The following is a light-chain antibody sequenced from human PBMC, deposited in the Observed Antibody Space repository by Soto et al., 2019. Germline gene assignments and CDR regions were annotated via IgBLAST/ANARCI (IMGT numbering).Light chain of an antibody. CDR1: QSVSSSY. Sequence: EIVLTQSPGTLYLSPGERATLSCRASQSVSSSYLAWYQQKPGQAPRLLIYGASSRATGIPDRFSGSGSGTDFTLTISRLEPEEFAVYYCQQYGSSPPTFGQWTKVEIK. V-gene: IGKV3-20*01. J-gene: IGKJ1*01. CDR2: GAS. CDR3: QQYGSSPPT.